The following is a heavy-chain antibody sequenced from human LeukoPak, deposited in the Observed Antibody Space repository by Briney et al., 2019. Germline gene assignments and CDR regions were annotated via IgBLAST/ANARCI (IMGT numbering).Heavy chain of an antibody. Sequence: ASVKVSCKASGYAFPNYGISWVRQAPGQGLEWMGWISAYNGNTNYAQKLQGRVTTTTDTSTSTAYMELRSLRSDDTAVYYCATGSRGAGPRDAFDIWGQGTMVTVSS. CDR2: ISAYNGNT. J-gene: IGHJ3*02. CDR1: GYAFPNYG. D-gene: IGHD6-19*01. CDR3: ATGSRGAGPRDAFDI. V-gene: IGHV1-18*01.